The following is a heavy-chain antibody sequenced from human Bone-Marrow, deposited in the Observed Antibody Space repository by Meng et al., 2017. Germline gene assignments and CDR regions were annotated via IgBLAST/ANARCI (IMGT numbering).Heavy chain of an antibody. CDR3: ARELVDDDY. D-gene: IGHD3/OR15-3a*01. J-gene: IGHJ4*02. CDR1: GFTFSSYG. Sequence: VQLVESGGGVVQPGRSLRLSCAGSGFTFSSYGMHWVRQAPGKGLEWVAVIWYDGSNKYYADSVKGRFTISRDNSKNTLYLQMNSLRAEDTAVYYCARELVDDDYWGQGTLVTVSS. CDR2: IWYDGSNK. V-gene: IGHV3-33*01.